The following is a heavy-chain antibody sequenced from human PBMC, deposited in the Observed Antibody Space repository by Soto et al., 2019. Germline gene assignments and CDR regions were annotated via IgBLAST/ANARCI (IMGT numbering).Heavy chain of an antibody. CDR1: GFSLSTTGVG. CDR3: AHTPQRDCSGGSCLGWFDP. V-gene: IGHV2-5*01. Sequence: QITLKESGPTLVKPTQTLTLTCTFSGFSLSTTGVGVGWIRQPPGKALEWLAVMYWNDDKRYSPSLKSRLTTTKDTSKNQVVLTMTNMDPVDTATFYCAHTPQRDCSGGSCLGWFDPWGQGTLVTVSS. CDR2: MYWNDDK. D-gene: IGHD2-15*01. J-gene: IGHJ5*02.